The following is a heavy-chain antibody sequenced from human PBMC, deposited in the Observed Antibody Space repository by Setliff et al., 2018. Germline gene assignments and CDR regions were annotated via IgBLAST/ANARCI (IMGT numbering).Heavy chain of an antibody. CDR2: IYYSGST. Sequence: PSESLSLTCSVSGGSISSSRYSWGWIRQTPGKGLEWIGSIYYSGSTYYNPSLESRVTISVDTSKNQVSLKLSSMTAADTAVYYCRLWSHSYHNDYWGQGTLVTVSS. D-gene: IGHD3-16*02. CDR1: GGSISSSRYS. J-gene: IGHJ4*02. CDR3: RLWSHSYHNDY. V-gene: IGHV4-39*07.